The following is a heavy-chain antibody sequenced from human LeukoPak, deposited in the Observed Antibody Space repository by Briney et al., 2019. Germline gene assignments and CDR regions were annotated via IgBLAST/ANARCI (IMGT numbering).Heavy chain of an antibody. V-gene: IGHV4-59*01. CDR2: IYYSGST. CDR1: GGSLSSYY. Sequence: PSETLSLTCTVSGGSLSSYYWSWIRQPPGKGLEWMGYIYYSGSTNYNPSLQSRVTISVDTSKDQFSLKLSSVTGADTAVYYCARGGYSYGYFDYWGQGTLVTVSS. J-gene: IGHJ4*02. CDR3: ARGGYSYGYFDY. D-gene: IGHD5-18*01.